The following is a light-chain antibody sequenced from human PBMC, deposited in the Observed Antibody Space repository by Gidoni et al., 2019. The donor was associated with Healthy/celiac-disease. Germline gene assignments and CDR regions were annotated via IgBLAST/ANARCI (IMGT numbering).Light chain of an antibody. Sequence: QSALTQPASVSGSPGTSITISCTGTSSDVGSYNLVSWYQQHPGKAPKLMIYEGSKRPSGVSNRFSGSKSGNTASLTISGLQAEDEADYYCCSYAGSSTLKFGGGTKLTVL. CDR2: EGS. CDR3: CSYAGSSTLK. CDR1: SSDVGSYNL. V-gene: IGLV2-23*01. J-gene: IGLJ2*01.